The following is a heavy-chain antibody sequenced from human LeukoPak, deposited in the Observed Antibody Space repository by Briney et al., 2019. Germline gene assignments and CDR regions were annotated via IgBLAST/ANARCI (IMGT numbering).Heavy chain of an antibody. CDR1: RLKISDYS. CDR2: INNGGDVI. D-gene: IGHD3-9*01. J-gene: IGHJ5*01. V-gene: IGHV3-11*01. Sequence: PGWSLRLSCAVSRLKISDYSMSWIRQSPGKGLEWVSSINNGGDVIQYANSVKGRFTVSRDNTKNSLYLQMNSLTAEDTAVYYCVVQAGLTYYDISFDSWGQGTLVTVSS. CDR3: VVQAGLTYYDISFDS.